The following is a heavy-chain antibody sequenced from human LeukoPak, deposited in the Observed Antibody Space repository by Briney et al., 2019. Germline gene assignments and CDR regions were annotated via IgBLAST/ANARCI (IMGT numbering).Heavy chain of an antibody. Sequence: GGSLRLSCTASGFTVSSNYMTWVRQAPGKGLEWVSVIYSGGSTYYADSVKGRFTISRDNSKNTLWLQMNSLRAEDTAVYYCARGDGYTSYYFDYWGQGTLATVSS. D-gene: IGHD5-24*01. J-gene: IGHJ4*02. CDR1: GFTVSSNY. CDR2: IYSGGST. CDR3: ARGDGYTSYYFDY. V-gene: IGHV3-66*01.